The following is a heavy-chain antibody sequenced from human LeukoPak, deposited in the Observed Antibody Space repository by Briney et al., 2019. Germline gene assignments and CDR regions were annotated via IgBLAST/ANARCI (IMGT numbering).Heavy chain of an antibody. J-gene: IGHJ1*01. CDR2: IWYDGSNK. D-gene: IGHD3-22*01. CDR3: ARDGTPYYYDSSGYLGGSYFQH. Sequence: GGSLRLSCAASGFTFSSYGMHWVRQAPDKGLEWVAVIWYDGSNKYYADSVKGRFTISRDNSKNTLYLQMNSLRAEDTAVYYCARDGTPYYYDSSGYLGGSYFQHWGQGTLVTVSS. V-gene: IGHV3-33*01. CDR1: GFTFSSYG.